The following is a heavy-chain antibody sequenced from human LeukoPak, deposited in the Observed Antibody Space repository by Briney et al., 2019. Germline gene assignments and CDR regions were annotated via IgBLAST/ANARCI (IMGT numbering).Heavy chain of an antibody. CDR3: ARGHANGYYYNFDY. CDR1: DGSCSGFL. V-gene: IGHV4-34*01. D-gene: IGHD1-26*01. J-gene: IGHJ4*02. CDR2: ITHSGST. Sequence: SETLSLTCAVYDGSCSGFLWIWIRQPPGKGLEWLGEITHSGSTNYNPSLRSRVTMSVDTSKNQFSLNLSAVTAADTAVYYCARGHANGYYYNFDYWGQGTLVTVSS.